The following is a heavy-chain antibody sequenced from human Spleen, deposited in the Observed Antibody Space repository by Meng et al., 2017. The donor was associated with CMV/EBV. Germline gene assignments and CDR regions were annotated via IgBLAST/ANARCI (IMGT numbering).Heavy chain of an antibody. V-gene: IGHV3-30-3*02. CDR1: GYTFTGYY. CDR2: ISYDGSNK. Sequence: SCKASGYTFTGYYMHWVRQAPGKGLEWVAVISYDGSNKYYAESVKGRFTISRDNSKNTLYLQMYSLRAEDTAVYYCAKLEAPIVYEKIFDIWGQGTMVTVSS. CDR3: AKLEAPIVYEKIFDI. J-gene: IGHJ3*02. D-gene: IGHD2/OR15-2a*01.